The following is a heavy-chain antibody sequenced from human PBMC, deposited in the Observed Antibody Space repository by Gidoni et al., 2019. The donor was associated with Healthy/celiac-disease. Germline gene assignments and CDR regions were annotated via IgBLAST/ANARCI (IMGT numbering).Heavy chain of an antibody. CDR3: ARDVSVTDGSGSSDKYYYYGMDV. CDR1: GLTFSSYG. CDR2: IWYDGSNK. D-gene: IGHD3-10*01. Sequence: QVQLVESGGGVVQPGRSLRLSCAASGLTFSSYGMHWVRQAPGKGLEWVEVIWYDGSNKYYADSVKGRFTISRDNSKNTLYLQMNSLRAEDTAVYYCARDVSVTDGSGSSDKYYYYGMDVWGQGTTVTVSS. J-gene: IGHJ6*02. V-gene: IGHV3-33*01.